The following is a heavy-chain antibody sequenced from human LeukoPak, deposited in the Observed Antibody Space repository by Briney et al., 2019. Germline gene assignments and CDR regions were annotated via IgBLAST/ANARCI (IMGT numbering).Heavy chain of an antibody. CDR1: GGSFSGYY. J-gene: IGHJ6*02. D-gene: IGHD2-2*01. CDR2: INHSGST. Sequence: PSETLSLTCAVYGGSFSGYYWSWIRQPPGKGLEWIGEINHSGSTNYNPSLKSRVTISVDTSKNQLSLKLSSVTAADTAVYYCASVVPTAYYGMDVWGQGTTVTVSS. V-gene: IGHV4-34*01. CDR3: ASVVPTAYYGMDV.